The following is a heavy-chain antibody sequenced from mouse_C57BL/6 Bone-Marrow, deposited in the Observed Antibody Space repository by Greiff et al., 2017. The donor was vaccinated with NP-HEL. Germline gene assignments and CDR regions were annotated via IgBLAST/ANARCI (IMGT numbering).Heavy chain of an antibody. D-gene: IGHD1-1*01. J-gene: IGHJ4*01. V-gene: IGHV1-19*01. CDR1: GYTFTDYY. Sequence: VQLKESGPVLVKPGASVKMSCKASGYTFTDYYMNWVKQSHGKSLEWIGVINPYNGGTSYNQKFKGKATLTFDKSSSTAFIDLNSLTSEDSAVYYCASSYYYYGSSLYYYAMDYWGQGTSVTVSS. CDR3: ASSYYYYGSSLYYYAMDY. CDR2: INPYNGGT.